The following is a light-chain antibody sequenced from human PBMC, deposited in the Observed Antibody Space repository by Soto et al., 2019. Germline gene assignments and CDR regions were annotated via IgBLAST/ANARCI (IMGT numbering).Light chain of an antibody. V-gene: IGKV2-30*02. CDR2: QVS. Sequence: VMLTQSPLSLSATLGQPASISCGSSRSLLHRDGSIYLIWFQQRPGQSPRRLIYQVSNRGSGVPDRCSGSRAFTDVTLKIIRGVAEDVVVYYCLQATHWWHTFGQGTKVDIK. CDR1: RSLLHRDGSIY. CDR3: LQATHWWHT. J-gene: IGKJ2*01.